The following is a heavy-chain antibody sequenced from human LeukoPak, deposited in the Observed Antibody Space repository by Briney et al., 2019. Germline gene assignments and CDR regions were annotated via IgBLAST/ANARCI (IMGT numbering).Heavy chain of an antibody. CDR3: ARLPSQRTLGEVILALGMDV. J-gene: IGHJ6*02. CDR2: IYPGDSDT. V-gene: IGHV5-51*01. D-gene: IGHD3-3*01. CDR1: GYSFTSYW. Sequence: GESLKISCKGSGYSFTSYWIGWVRQMPGKGLEWMGIIYPGDSDTRYSPSFQGQVTISADKSISTAYLQWSSLKASDTAMYYCARLPSQRTLGEVILALGMDVWGQGTTVTVSS.